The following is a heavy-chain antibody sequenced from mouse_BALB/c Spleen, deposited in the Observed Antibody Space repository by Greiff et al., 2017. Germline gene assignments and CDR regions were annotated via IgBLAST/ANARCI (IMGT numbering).Heavy chain of an antibody. Sequence: QVQLQQSGAELARPGASVKMSCKASGYTFTSYTMHWVKQRPGQGLEWIGYINPSSGYTNYNQKFKDKATLTADKSSSTAYMQLSSPTSEDSAVYYCARRDYDLDWFAYWGQGTLGTVSA. CDR2: INPSSGYT. CDR3: ARRDYDLDWFAY. J-gene: IGHJ3*01. CDR1: GYTFTSYT. D-gene: IGHD2-4*01. V-gene: IGHV1-4*01.